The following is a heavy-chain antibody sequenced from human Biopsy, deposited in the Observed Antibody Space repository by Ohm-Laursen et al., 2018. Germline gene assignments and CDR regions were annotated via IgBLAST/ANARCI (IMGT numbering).Heavy chain of an antibody. CDR2: IHHSGST. CDR3: ARMDCSGGSCHYYSYGMDV. J-gene: IGHJ6*02. CDR1: GVSITAYY. V-gene: IGHV4-4*09. Sequence: GTLSLTCTVSGVSITAYYWSWIRQPPGKGLECIGNIHHSGSTNYNPSLKSRLTIPVDTSKNQFSLKLSSVTAADTAVYYCARMDCSGGSCHYYSYGMDVWGQGTTVTVSS. D-gene: IGHD2-15*01.